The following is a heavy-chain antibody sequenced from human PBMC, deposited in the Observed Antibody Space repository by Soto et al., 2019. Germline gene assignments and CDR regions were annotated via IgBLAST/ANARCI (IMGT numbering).Heavy chain of an antibody. D-gene: IGHD5-12*01. Sequence: GGSLRLSCTGSGFTFGNYGMHWVRQAPGKGLEWVASTSYDGNNKYYADSLKGRFTISRDNSKKMVYLQMTSLGPEDTALYYCVRGRGFKFVLWAQGTLVTVSS. CDR1: GFTFGNYG. CDR2: TSYDGNNK. J-gene: IGHJ4*02. CDR3: VRGRGFKFVL. V-gene: IGHV3-30*03.